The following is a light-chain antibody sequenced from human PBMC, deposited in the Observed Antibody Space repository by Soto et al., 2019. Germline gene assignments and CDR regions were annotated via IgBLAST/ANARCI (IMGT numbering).Light chain of an antibody. Sequence: EIVLTQSPATLSLSPGEIATLSCRTSQSVSNNYLAWYQQKPGQAPRLLIYGASTRATGIPARFTGSGSGTEFTLTISSLQSEDFAVYYCQQYNNWPLTFGGGTKVDIK. CDR3: QQYNNWPLT. J-gene: IGKJ4*01. CDR2: GAS. CDR1: QSVSNN. V-gene: IGKV3-15*01.